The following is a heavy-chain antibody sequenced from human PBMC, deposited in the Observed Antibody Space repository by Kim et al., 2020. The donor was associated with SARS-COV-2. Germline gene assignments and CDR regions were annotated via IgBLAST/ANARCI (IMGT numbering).Heavy chain of an antibody. D-gene: IGHD4-17*01. J-gene: IGHJ6*03. Sequence: KGRFTISRDNAKNSLYLQMNSLRAEDTAVYYCARAPGGDYGFYYYYYMDVWGKGTTVTVSS. V-gene: IGHV3-11*06. CDR3: ARAPGGDYGFYYYYYMDV.